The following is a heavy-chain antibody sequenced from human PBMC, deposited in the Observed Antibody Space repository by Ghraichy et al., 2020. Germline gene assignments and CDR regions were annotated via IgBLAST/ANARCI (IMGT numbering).Heavy chain of an antibody. CDR3: ARLPLPRRAAVGDWYCDL. V-gene: IGHV3-48*01. J-gene: IGHJ2*01. Sequence: GGSLRLSCEGSGFSFSDYSMIWVRLTPRKALEWVSYITGSSITIFYTDSVKGRFTISRDNAKNSLYLQMNSLRAEDTAVYYCARLPLPRRAAVGDWYCDLWGRGTLVTVSS. CDR1: GFSFSDYS. CDR2: ITGSSITI. D-gene: IGHD6-13*01.